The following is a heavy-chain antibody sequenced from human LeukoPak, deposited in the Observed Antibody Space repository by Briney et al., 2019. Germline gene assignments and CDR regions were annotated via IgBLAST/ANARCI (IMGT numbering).Heavy chain of an antibody. D-gene: IGHD5-24*01. V-gene: IGHV3-21*01. CDR2: ISSSSSDG. Sequence: PGGSLRLSCAASGFTFTYYTMNWVRQAPGKGLEWVSSISSSSSDGYYADSVKGRFTISRDNAKNSLYLQMNSLRAEDTAIFYCARETPDGYDYWGQGTLVTVSS. CDR3: ARETPDGYDY. J-gene: IGHJ4*02. CDR1: GFTFTYYT.